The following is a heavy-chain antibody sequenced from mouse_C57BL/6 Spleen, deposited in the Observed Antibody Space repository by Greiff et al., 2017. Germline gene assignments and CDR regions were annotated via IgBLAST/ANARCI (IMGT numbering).Heavy chain of an antibody. CDR3: ARETEDDYYCDY. V-gene: IGHV5-6*01. Sequence: EVMLVESGGDLVKPGGSLKLSCAASGFTFSSYGMSWVRQTPDKRLEWVATISSGGSYTYYPDSVKGRFTISRDNAKNTLYLQMSSLKSEDTAMYYCARETEDDYYCDYWGQGTTLTVSS. J-gene: IGHJ2*01. CDR2: ISSGGSYT. CDR1: GFTFSSYG. D-gene: IGHD2-4*01.